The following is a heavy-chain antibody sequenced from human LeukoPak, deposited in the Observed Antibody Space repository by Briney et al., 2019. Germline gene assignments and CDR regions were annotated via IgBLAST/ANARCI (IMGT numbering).Heavy chain of an antibody. J-gene: IGHJ5*02. CDR1: GGSIRSSYYY. V-gene: IGHV4-39*01. Sequence: SETLSLTCTVSGGSIRSSYYYWGWIRQPPGKGLERIGSIYDSGSTYYNPSLKSRVTISVDTSKNQFSLKLSSVTAADTAVYYCARGRYYYDTWGQGTLVTVSS. CDR2: IYDSGST. D-gene: IGHD3-22*01. CDR3: ARGRYYYDT.